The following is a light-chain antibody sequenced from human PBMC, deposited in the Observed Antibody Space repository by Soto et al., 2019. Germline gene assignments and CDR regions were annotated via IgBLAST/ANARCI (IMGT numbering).Light chain of an antibody. Sequence: DIQITQSPSTLSASVGDRVTITCRASQSLNNGLAWYQQKPGKAPNLLIYDASTLERGVPSRFSGTGSGTEFTLTISSLQPEDFATYYCQQSYSTPPITFGQGTRPEIK. V-gene: IGKV1-5*01. CDR1: QSLNNG. J-gene: IGKJ5*01. CDR3: QQSYSTPPIT. CDR2: DAS.